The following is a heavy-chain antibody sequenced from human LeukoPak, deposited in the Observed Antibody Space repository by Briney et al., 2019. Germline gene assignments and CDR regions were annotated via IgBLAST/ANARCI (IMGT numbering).Heavy chain of an antibody. V-gene: IGHV3-23*01. Sequence: PGGSLRLSCAASGFTFSSYAMTWVRQAPGKGLEWVSTISGSGGSTYYADSVKGRFTISRDNSKNTLSLQMNSLRAEDTAVYYCAKDSDYYYYYMDVWGKGTTVTVSS. CDR3: AKDSDYYYYYMDV. CDR2: ISGSGGST. CDR1: GFTFSSYA. J-gene: IGHJ6*03.